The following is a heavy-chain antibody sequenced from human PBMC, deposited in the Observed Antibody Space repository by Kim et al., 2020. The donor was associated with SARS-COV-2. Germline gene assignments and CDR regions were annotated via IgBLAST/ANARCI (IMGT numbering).Heavy chain of an antibody. J-gene: IGHJ5*02. D-gene: IGHD3-10*01. V-gene: IGHV4-34*01. Sequence: PSLKSRVTISVETSKNQFSLKLSSVTAADTAVYHCARGLVTMVRGVNWFDPWGQGTLVTVSS. CDR3: ARGLVTMVRGVNWFDP.